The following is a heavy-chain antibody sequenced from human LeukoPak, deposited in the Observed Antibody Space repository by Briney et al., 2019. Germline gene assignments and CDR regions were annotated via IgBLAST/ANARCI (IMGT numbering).Heavy chain of an antibody. V-gene: IGHV4-39*01. D-gene: IGHD4-11*01. Sequence: SGTLSLTCTVSGGSISSSSYYWGWIRQPPGKGLEWIGSIYYSGSTFYNPSLKSRVTISVDTSKNQFSLKLSSVTAADTAVYYCAMTVRQVEDFDYWGQGTLVTVSS. CDR2: IYYSGST. CDR3: AMTVRQVEDFDY. CDR1: GGSISSSSYY. J-gene: IGHJ4*02.